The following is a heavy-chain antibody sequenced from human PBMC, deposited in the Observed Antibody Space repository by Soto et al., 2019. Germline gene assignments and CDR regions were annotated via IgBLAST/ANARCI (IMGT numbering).Heavy chain of an antibody. V-gene: IGHV3-66*01. CDR1: GFTVSSNY. CDR2: IYSGGTT. Sequence: EVQLVESGGGLVQPGGSLRLSCAASGFTVSSNYMTWVRQAPGKGLEWVSNIYSGGTTSYADSVKGRFTISRDNSKNTLFLQMNSLRDDDTAVYDCASGASGNYRWGQGTLVTVSS. J-gene: IGHJ4*02. D-gene: IGHD3-10*01. CDR3: ASGASGNYR.